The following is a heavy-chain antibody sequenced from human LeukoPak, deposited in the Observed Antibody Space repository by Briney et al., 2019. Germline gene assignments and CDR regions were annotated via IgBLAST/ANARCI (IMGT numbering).Heavy chain of an antibody. V-gene: IGHV1-18*01. CDR1: GYTFTSYG. J-gene: IGHJ6*02. D-gene: IGHD6-19*01. Sequence: EASVKVSCKASGYTFTSYGISWVRQAPGQGLEWMGWISAYNGNTNYAQKLQGRVTMTTDTSTSTAYMELRSLRSDDTAVYYCARGYSSGWWTIDYYYYYGMDVWGQGTTVTVSS. CDR2: ISAYNGNT. CDR3: ARGYSSGWWTIDYYYYYGMDV.